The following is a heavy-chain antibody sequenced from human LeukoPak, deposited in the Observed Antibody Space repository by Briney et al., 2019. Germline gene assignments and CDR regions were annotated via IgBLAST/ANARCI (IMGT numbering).Heavy chain of an antibody. D-gene: IGHD5-24*01. J-gene: IGHJ3*02. V-gene: IGHV4-59*08. Sequence: PSETLSLTCTVSGGSISSYYWSWIRQPPGKGLEWIGYIYYSGSTNYNPSLKSRVTISVDTSKNQFSLKLSSVTAADTAVYYCARHRRDGYNPMGAFDIWGQGTMVTVSS. CDR3: ARHRRDGYNPMGAFDI. CDR2: IYYSGST. CDR1: GGSISSYY.